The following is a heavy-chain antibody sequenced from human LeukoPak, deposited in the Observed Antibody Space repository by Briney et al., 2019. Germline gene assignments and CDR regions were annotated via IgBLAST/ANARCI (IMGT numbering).Heavy chain of an antibody. V-gene: IGHV3-23*01. D-gene: IGHD3-10*01. J-gene: IGHJ4*02. Sequence: GGSLRLSCAASGFTFSNYAMSWVRQAPGKGLEWVSAISGSGGSTYYADSVKGRFTISRDNSKNTLYLQMNSLRAEDTAVYYCAKVMVRGVQTSHFDYWGQGTLVTVSS. CDR3: AKVMVRGVQTSHFDY. CDR1: GFTFSNYA. CDR2: ISGSGGST.